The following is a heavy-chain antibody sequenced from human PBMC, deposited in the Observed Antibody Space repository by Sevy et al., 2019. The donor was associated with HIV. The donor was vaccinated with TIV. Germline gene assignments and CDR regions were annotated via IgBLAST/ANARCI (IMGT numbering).Heavy chain of an antibody. CDR3: ARGRVIFDY. CDR1: GYTFTDYY. Sequence: ASVQVSCKASGYTFTDYYLHWVRQAPGQGLEWMTYINPNTGVKNYAQKFRGRVTMTTDTSINTVYMELTRLTSDDTAVYFCARGRVIFDYWGQGTLVTVSS. CDR2: INPNTGVK. V-gene: IGHV1-2*02. J-gene: IGHJ4*02.